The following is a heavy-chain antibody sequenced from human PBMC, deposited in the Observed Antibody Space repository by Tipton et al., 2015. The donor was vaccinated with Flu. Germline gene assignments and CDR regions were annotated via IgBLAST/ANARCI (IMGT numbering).Heavy chain of an antibody. CDR2: IKQDGSEK. V-gene: IGHV3-7*01. J-gene: IGHJ6*02. CDR1: GFTFSSYW. Sequence: CAASGFTFSSYWMSWVRQAPGKGLEWVANIKQDGSEKYYVDSVKGRFTISRDNAKNPLYLQMNSLRAEDTAVYYCARGQEYYDFWSGYPVNYYYYGMDVWGQGTTVTVSS. CDR3: ARGQEYYDFWSGYPVNYYYYGMDV. D-gene: IGHD3-3*01.